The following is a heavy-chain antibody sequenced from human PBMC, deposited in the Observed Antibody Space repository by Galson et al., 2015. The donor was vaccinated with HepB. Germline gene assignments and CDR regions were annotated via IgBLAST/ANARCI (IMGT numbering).Heavy chain of an antibody. CDR3: ARVADADYGDHSHFDY. V-gene: IGHV3-30*03. J-gene: IGHJ4*02. CDR2: LSYDGTNK. Sequence: SLRLSCAASGFTFSSYDMHWVRQAPGKGLEWVAILSYDGTNKYFADSVKGRFTISRDNAKKSLYLQINSLRAEDTAVYYCARVADADYGDHSHFDYWGQGTLVTVSS. D-gene: IGHD4-17*01. CDR1: GFTFSSYD.